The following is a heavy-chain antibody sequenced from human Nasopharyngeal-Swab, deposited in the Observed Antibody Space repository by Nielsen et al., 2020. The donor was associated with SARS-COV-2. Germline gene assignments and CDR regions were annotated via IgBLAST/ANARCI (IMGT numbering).Heavy chain of an antibody. CDR1: GFTFTDYW. D-gene: IGHD1-26*01. CDR2: IDNDGSTT. V-gene: IGHV3-74*03. Sequence: GESLKISCTVSGFTFTDYWMHWLRQSPGKGPVWLSRIDNDGSTTTYADSVRGRVTISRDNARNTLYLQLHSLRAADTAVHYCARDPYSWSWYGPDSWGRGTQATVSS. J-gene: IGHJ4*02. CDR3: ARDPYSWSWYGPDS.